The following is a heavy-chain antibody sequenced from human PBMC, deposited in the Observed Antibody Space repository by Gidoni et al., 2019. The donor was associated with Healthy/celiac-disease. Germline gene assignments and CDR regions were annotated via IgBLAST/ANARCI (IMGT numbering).Heavy chain of an antibody. Sequence: EVQLVQSGAEVKKPGESLKISCTVSGYSFTSYWIGRVRKMPGKGLEWMGIIYPGDSDTRYSPSFQGQVTISADKSISTAYLQWSSLKASDTAMYYCARHVEIGSVGDYNGHYNWFDPWGQGTLVTVSS. D-gene: IGHD3-10*01. V-gene: IGHV5-51*01. J-gene: IGHJ5*02. CDR3: ARHVEIGSVGDYNGHYNWFDP. CDR2: IYPGDSDT. CDR1: GYSFTSYW.